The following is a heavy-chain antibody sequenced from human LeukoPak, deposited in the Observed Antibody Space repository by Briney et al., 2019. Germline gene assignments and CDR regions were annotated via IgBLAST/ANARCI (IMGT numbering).Heavy chain of an antibody. V-gene: IGHV4-61*01. CDR1: GGSVNSGSYY. Sequence: SETLSLTCTVSGGSVNSGSYYWNWIRQPPGKGLEWIGYIYYSGSTNYNPSLKSRVTISVDKSKNQFSLTVTSVTAADTAIYYCGRNYESGYSIGPWGQGTLVTVSS. CDR2: IYYSGST. D-gene: IGHD3-3*01. CDR3: GRNYESGYSIGP. J-gene: IGHJ5*02.